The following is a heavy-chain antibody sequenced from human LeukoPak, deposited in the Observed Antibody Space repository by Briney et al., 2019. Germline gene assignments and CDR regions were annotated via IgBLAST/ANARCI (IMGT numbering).Heavy chain of an antibody. CDR3: AREGYYGSGSPPSLYFDY. CDR1: GFTFSSYV. J-gene: IGHJ4*02. V-gene: IGHV3-23*01. Sequence: GGSLRLSCAASGFTFSSYVMSWVRQVPGKGLEWVSSISNSGGSTYYADSVKGRFTISRDNSKNTLYLQMNSLRPEDTAIYYCAREGYYGSGSPPSLYFDYWGQGTLVTVSS. CDR2: ISNSGGST. D-gene: IGHD3-10*01.